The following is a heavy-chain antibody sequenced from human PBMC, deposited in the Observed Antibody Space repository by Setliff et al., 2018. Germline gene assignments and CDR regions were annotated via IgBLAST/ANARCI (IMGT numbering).Heavy chain of an antibody. D-gene: IGHD6-19*01. V-gene: IGHV4-59*01. CDR3: ARDQYTSGWYGPPESYFDC. CDR1: GDSISRYY. Sequence: SETLSLTCTVSGDSISRYYWSWIRQPPGKGLEWIGYIQNGGNTKYNPSLGSRITMSVDTSKNQSSLKLSSVTAADTAVYYCARDQYTSGWYGPPESYFDCWGLGTLVTSPQ. J-gene: IGHJ4*01. CDR2: IQNGGNT.